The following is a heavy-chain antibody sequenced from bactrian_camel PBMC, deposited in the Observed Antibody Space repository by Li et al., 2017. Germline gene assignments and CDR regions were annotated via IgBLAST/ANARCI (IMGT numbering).Heavy chain of an antibody. Sequence: VQLVESGGDLVQPGGSLRLSCVASGFTFSDVDMSWVRQTPGKGLEWVSTINSDGGITCYADSVKGRFTISRDNAKNTVYLQKNSLKPEDTAMYYCAIDVWVMATARLSHREYKYWGQGTQVTIS. CDR2: INSDGGIT. J-gene: IGHJ4*01. CDR3: AIDVWVMATARLSHREYKY. CDR1: GFTFSDVD. V-gene: IGHV3S40*01. D-gene: IGHD2*01.